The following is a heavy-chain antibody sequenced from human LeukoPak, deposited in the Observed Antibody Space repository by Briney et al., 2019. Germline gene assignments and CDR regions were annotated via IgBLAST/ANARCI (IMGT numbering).Heavy chain of an antibody. J-gene: IGHJ5*02. Sequence: PSETLSLSCTVSGDSFDNSYCWTWVRQPPGKRPEWIGTIYSSEYTYYHPSLRSRATISADTSRNLSSLKLNSVTAADTAVYYCARGSDDYKLGNHWGDGPLVRVSS. D-gene: IGHD5-24*01. V-gene: IGHV4-39*01. CDR1: GDSFDNSYC. CDR3: ARGSDDYKLGNH. CDR2: IYSSEYT.